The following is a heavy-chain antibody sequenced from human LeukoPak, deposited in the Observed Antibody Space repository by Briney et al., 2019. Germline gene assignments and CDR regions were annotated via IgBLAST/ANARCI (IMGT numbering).Heavy chain of an antibody. J-gene: IGHJ4*02. V-gene: IGHV4-34*01. CDR1: GGSSNDYY. CDR2: IHPYGIF. D-gene: IGHD6-25*01. Sequence: SETLSLTCAVYGGSSNDYYCSWIRQPPGKGLEWIGEIHPYGIFYYNSSLMSRVTISIDTSKSQFSLRLTSVTAADTAFYYCARGSDRSKAGDHWGQGSLVTVSS. CDR3: ARGSDRSKAGDH.